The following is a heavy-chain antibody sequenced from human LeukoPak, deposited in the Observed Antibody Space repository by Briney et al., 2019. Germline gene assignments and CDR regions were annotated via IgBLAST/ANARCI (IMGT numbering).Heavy chain of an antibody. D-gene: IGHD1-26*01. Sequence: PGGSLRLSCAASGFTFSNFVISWVRQAPGKGLEWVSVVYSGGSTYYADSVQGRFTISRDNSKNTLYLQMNNLRAEDTAFYYCAGCAGGSYYDYFIDYWGQGTLVTVSS. CDR3: AGCAGGSYYDYFIDY. CDR2: VYSGGST. CDR1: GFTFSNFV. J-gene: IGHJ4*02. V-gene: IGHV3-53*01.